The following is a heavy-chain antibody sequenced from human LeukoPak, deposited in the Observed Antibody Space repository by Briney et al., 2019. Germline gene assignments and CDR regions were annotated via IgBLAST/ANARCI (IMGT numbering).Heavy chain of an antibody. CDR3: AREAQKSVGVAYLLDY. CDR1: GGSISSGDYY. Sequence: SETLSLTCTVSGGSISSGDYYWSWIRQPPGKGLEWIGYIYYSGSTYYNPSLKSRVTISVDTSKNQFSLKLSSVTAADTAVYYCAREAQKSVGVAYLLDYWGQGTLVTVSS. CDR2: IYYSGST. D-gene: IGHD1-26*01. V-gene: IGHV4-30-4*08. J-gene: IGHJ4*02.